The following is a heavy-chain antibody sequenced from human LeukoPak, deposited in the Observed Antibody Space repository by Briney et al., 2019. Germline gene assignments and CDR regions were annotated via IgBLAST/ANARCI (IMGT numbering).Heavy chain of an antibody. CDR1: GYTFTSYG. J-gene: IGHJ6*02. CDR3: AREEVPDAIPYYYYGMDV. Sequence: ASVKVSCKASGYTFTSYGISWVRQAPGQGLEWMGWISAYNGNTNYAQKLQGRVTMTTDTSTSTAYMELRSLRSDDTAVYYCAREEVPDAIPYYYYGMDVWGQGTTVTVSS. D-gene: IGHD2-2*02. CDR2: ISAYNGNT. V-gene: IGHV1-18*01.